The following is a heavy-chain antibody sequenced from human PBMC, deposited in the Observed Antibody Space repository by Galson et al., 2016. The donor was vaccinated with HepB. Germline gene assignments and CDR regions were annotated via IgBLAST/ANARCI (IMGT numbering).Heavy chain of an antibody. J-gene: IGHJ3*02. CDR2: IWFDGSNK. CDR1: GFTLTSYG. D-gene: IGHD6-6*01. V-gene: IGHV3-33*01. CDR3: TLATRYDACDI. Sequence: SLRLSCAASGFTLTSYGMHWVRQAPGKGLEWVAVIWFDGSNKYYADSVKGRVTISRDNSKNTLYLQMHSLRAEDTAVYYFTLATRYDACDICGQGTLVTVSA.